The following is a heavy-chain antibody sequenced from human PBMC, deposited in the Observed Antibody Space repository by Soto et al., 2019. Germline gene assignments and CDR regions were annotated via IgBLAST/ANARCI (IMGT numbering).Heavy chain of an antibody. J-gene: IGHJ4*02. Sequence: EVQLVESGGGLVQPGGSLRLSSGTSGFTFSSYSMNWVRQAPGKGLEWVSYISSSNSSIYYADSVNGRFTISRDNAKNSLYLQMNSFRDEDTAVYYGASSRSYRGWVDYWGQGSLVTVSS. CDR3: ASSRSYRGWVDY. CDR2: ISSSNSSI. V-gene: IGHV3-48*02. D-gene: IGHD1-26*01. CDR1: GFTFSSYS.